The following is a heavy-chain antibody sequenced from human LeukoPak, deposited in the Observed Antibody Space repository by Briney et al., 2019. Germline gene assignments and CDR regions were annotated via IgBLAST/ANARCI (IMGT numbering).Heavy chain of an antibody. J-gene: IGHJ6*04. CDR3: AKSSGSYYNQGYYYYGMDV. CDR2: FIPIFGTA. CDR1: GGTFSSYA. Sequence: SVKVSCKASGGTFSSYAISGVRQPPGQGLGWMGGFIPIFGTANYAQKVQGRFTIPADESTSTAYMELSSLRSEDTAVYYCAKSSGSYYNQGYYYYGMDVWGKGTTVTVSS. D-gene: IGHD3-10*01. V-gene: IGHV1-69*13.